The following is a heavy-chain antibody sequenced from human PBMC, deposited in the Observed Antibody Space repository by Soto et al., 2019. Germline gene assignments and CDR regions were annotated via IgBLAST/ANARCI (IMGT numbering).Heavy chain of an antibody. CDR2: ISGSAGTT. D-gene: IGHD2-15*01. CDR3: AKGTEVVAAVWDAFDI. Sequence: EGQLLESGGGLIQPGGSLRLSCAASAFTLSNYAMGWVRQAPGKGLEWVSSISGSAGTTYYADSMKGRFTISRDNSKDTLYLQMNSLRADDTAIYYCAKGTEVVAAVWDAFDIWGQGTMVAVSS. J-gene: IGHJ3*02. CDR1: AFTLSNYA. V-gene: IGHV3-23*01.